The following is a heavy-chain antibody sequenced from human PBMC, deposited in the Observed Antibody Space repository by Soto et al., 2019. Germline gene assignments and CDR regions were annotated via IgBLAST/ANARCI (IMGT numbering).Heavy chain of an antibody. CDR2: MNPNSGNT. CDR3: ARAWGYYYYYGMDV. Sequence: GASVKVSCKASGYTFTSYDINWVRQATGQGLEWVGWMNPNSGNTGYAQKFQGRVTMTRNTSISTAYMELSSLRSEDTAVYYCARAWGYYYYYGMDVWGRGTTVTVSS. D-gene: IGHD3-16*01. CDR1: GYTFTSYD. V-gene: IGHV1-8*01. J-gene: IGHJ6*02.